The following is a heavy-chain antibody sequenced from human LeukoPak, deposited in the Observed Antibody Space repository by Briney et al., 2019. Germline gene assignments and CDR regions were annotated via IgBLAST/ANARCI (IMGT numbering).Heavy chain of an antibody. CDR1: GFTFSSYA. CDR3: AKSSIFYDSSGYYVGEKYYFDY. J-gene: IGHJ4*02. CDR2: ISASGTTT. D-gene: IGHD3-22*01. V-gene: IGHV3-23*01. Sequence: GGSLRLSCAASGFTFSSYAMSWVRQAPGKGLEWVSAISASGTTTYYADSVQGRFTISRDNSKNTLYLQMNSPRAEDTAVYYCAKSSIFYDSSGYYVGEKYYFDYWGQGTLVTVSS.